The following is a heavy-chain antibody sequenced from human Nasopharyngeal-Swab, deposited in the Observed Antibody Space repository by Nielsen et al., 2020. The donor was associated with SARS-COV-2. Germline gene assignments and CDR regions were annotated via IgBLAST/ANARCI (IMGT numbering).Heavy chain of an antibody. CDR3: TTDYYFDY. CDR2: IGDKDHNYAT. Sequence: GESLKISCAASWFIFSGSAMHWVRQASGKGLEWVGRIGDKDHNYATTYGAAVKGRFTISRDDSKNTAFLQMDSLKTEDTALYYCTTDYYFDYWGQGTLVTVSS. V-gene: IGHV3-73*01. J-gene: IGHJ4*02. CDR1: WFIFSGSA.